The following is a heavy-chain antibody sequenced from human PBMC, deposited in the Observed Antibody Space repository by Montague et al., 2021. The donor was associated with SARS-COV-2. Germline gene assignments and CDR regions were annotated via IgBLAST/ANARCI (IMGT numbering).Heavy chain of an antibody. CDR1: GGSISSSSYY. CDR3: ARAFTDWLRYYGMDV. CDR2: IYYSGST. V-gene: IGHV4-39*01. D-gene: IGHD3-9*01. Sequence: TLSLTVPVSGGSISSSSYYWGWIRQPPGKGLEWIGSIYYSGSTYYNPSLKSRVTISVDTSKNQFSLKLSSVTAADTAVYYCARAFTDWLRYYGMDVWGQGTTVTVSS. J-gene: IGHJ6*02.